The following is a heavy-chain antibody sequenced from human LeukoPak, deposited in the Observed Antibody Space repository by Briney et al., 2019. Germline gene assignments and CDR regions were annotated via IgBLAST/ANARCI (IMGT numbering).Heavy chain of an antibody. CDR2: MNSDGSST. V-gene: IGHV3-74*01. CDR1: GFSFSSYW. J-gene: IGHJ4*02. CDR3: ARDVWGDRDSYFDR. D-gene: IGHD2-21*01. Sequence: GGSLRLSCAASGFSFSSYWMHWVRQAPGKGLVWVSRMNSDGSSTSYADSVKGRFTISRDNAKNTPYLQMKNLRAEDTAVYYCARDVWGDRDSYFDRWGQGTLVTVSS.